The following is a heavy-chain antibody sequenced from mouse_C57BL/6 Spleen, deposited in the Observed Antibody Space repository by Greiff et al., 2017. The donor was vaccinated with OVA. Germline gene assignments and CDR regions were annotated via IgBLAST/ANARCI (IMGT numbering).Heavy chain of an antibody. CDR3: ARIYYGNAMDY. Sequence: VHLVESGPELVKPGASVKISCKASGYTFTDYYINWVKQRPGQGLEWIGWIYPGSGNTKYNEKFKGKATLTVDTSSSTAYMQLSSLTSEDSAVYFCARIYYGNAMDYWGQGTSVTVSS. J-gene: IGHJ4*01. V-gene: IGHV1-84*01. CDR1: GYTFTDYY. CDR2: IYPGSGNT. D-gene: IGHD2-1*01.